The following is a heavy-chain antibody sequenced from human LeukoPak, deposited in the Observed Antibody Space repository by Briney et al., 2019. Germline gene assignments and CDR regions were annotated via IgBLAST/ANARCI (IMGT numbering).Heavy chain of an antibody. CDR1: GYTFTGYY. J-gene: IGHJ6*02. CDR3: ARTYYYGSGSYSPNSPYYYYGMDV. Sequence: GASVKVSCKASGYTFTGYYMHWVRQAPGQGLEWVGRINPNSGGTNYAQNFQGRVTMTRDTSISSAYMELSRLRSDDTAVYYCARTYYYGSGSYSPNSPYYYYGMDVWGQGTTVTVSS. CDR2: INPNSGGT. V-gene: IGHV1-2*06. D-gene: IGHD3-10*01.